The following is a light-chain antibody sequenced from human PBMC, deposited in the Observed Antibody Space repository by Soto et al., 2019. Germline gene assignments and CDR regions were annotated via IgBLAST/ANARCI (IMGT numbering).Light chain of an antibody. V-gene: IGKV3-20*01. Sequence: EIVLTQSPGTLSLSPGERATLSCMASQSVSSNYLAWYQQKPGQAPRLLIYRASSRATGIPDRFSGSGSGTDFTLTISRLEPEDFAVYYCQQYGSSYTFGQGTKLEIK. CDR2: RAS. CDR3: QQYGSSYT. J-gene: IGKJ2*01. CDR1: QSVSSNY.